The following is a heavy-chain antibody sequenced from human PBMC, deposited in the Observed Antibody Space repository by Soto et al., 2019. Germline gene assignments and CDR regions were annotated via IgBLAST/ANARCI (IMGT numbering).Heavy chain of an antibody. CDR1: GYTFTNYD. Sequence: QVHLVQSGAEVKKHGASVKVSCKASGYTFTNYDINWVRKAPGQGLEWMGWISTYTGNTNYAQKLQGRVTMTTDTSTSTAYMELRSLRSDDTAVYYCARGYYYGSGRPTPGGMDVWGQGTTVTVSS. V-gene: IGHV1-18*01. J-gene: IGHJ6*02. CDR3: ARGYYYGSGRPTPGGMDV. CDR2: ISTYTGNT. D-gene: IGHD3-10*01.